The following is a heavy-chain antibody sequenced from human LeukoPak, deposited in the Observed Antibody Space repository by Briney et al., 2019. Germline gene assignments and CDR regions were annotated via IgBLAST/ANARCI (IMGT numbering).Heavy chain of an antibody. CDR3: ARAGPHTERRPYFDY. Sequence: PSETLTLTCAVYGGSFSGYYWSWIRQPPGKGLKWIGEINHSGSSNYNPSPKSRVTRSVDTSKNQFSLKLSSVTAADTAVYYCARAGPHTERRPYFDYWGQGTLVTVSS. J-gene: IGHJ4*02. CDR2: INHSGSS. V-gene: IGHV4-34*01. CDR1: GGSFSGYY. D-gene: IGHD1-14*01.